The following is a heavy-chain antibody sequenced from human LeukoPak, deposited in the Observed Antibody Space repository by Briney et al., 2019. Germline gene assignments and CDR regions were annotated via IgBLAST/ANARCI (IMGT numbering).Heavy chain of an antibody. Sequence: ASVKVSCKASGYTFTSYAMNWVRQAPGQGLEWMGWINTNTGNPTYAQGFTGRFVFSLDTSVSTAYLQWSSLKASDTAMYYCARHIGGHDYGDYVGYWGQGTLVTVSS. CDR2: INTNTGNP. CDR3: ARHIGGHDYGDYVGY. CDR1: GYTFTSYA. D-gene: IGHD4-17*01. J-gene: IGHJ4*02. V-gene: IGHV7-4-1*02.